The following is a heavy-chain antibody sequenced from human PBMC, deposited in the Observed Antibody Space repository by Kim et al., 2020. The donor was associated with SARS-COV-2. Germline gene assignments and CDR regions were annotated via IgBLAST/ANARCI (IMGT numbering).Heavy chain of an antibody. J-gene: IGHJ4*02. V-gene: IGHV3-49*02. CDR2: GGQT. CDR3: TRSRVFDY. Sequence: GGQTAYVTYLKGRFTITRDDSKSVAYLQMNSLITDDTAIYYCTRSRVFDYWGLGTLVTVSS.